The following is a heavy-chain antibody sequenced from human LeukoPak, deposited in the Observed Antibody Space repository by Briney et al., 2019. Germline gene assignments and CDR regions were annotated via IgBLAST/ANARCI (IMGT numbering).Heavy chain of an antibody. Sequence: GGTLRLSCAASGFTFSSYAMSWVRQAPGKGLEWVSAISGSATTYYADSVRGRFIISRDNSKNTLYLQMSSLRAEDTAVYYCAKSKEDCCGSFDPWGQGTLVTVSS. CDR3: AKSKEDCCGSFDP. CDR2: ISGSATT. D-gene: IGHD2-15*01. CDR1: GFTFSSYA. J-gene: IGHJ5*02. V-gene: IGHV3-23*01.